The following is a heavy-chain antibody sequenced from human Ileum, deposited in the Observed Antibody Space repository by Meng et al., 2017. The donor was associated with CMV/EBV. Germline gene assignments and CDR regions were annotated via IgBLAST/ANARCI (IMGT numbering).Heavy chain of an antibody. Sequence: TFIDYDIHGVRQAPGQGLEWMGWSNPKNGDTNYEQKFQGRVTMTRDTSINTADMELSSLKSDDTAVYYCARVDILVVPIAANCFDPWGQGTLVTVSS. D-gene: IGHD2-2*01. CDR2: SNPKNGDT. CDR3: ARVDILVVPIAANCFDP. J-gene: IGHJ5*02. V-gene: IGHV1-2*02. CDR1: TFIDYD.